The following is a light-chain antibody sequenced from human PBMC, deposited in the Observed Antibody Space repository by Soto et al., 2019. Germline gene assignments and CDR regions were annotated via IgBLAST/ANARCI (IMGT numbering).Light chain of an antibody. J-gene: IGKJ4*01. CDR1: QSVSSN. V-gene: IGKV3-15*01. CDR2: GAF. Sequence: EIVMTQSPATLSVSPGERVTLSCRASQSVSSNFAWYQQKPGQGPRLLIYGAFTRATGIPARFSGSGSGTEFTLTISSLQSEDFAVYYCQQYKNWPPLTFGGGTKVEIK. CDR3: QQYKNWPPLT.